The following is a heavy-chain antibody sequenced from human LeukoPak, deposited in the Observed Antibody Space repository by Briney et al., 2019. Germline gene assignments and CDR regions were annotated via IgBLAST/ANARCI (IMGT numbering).Heavy chain of an antibody. CDR1: GYTFTGYY. CDR2: INPNSGGT. V-gene: IGHV1-2*02. Sequence: APVKVSCKASGYTFTGYYMHWVRQAPGQGLEWMGWINPNSGGTNYAQKFQGRVTMTRDTSISTAYMELSRLRSDDTAVYYCAREKYELLSVDYWRQGTLVTVS. CDR3: AREKYELLSVDY. D-gene: IGHD2-2*01. J-gene: IGHJ4*02.